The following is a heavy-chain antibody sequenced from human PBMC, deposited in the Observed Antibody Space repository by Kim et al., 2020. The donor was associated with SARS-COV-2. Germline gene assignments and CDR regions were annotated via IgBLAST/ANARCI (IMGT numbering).Heavy chain of an antibody. CDR3: ARENWGNYDY. J-gene: IGHJ4*02. D-gene: IGHD7-27*01. V-gene: IGHV3-33*08. CDR2: ISYDGSNE. Sequence: GGSLRLSCAASGFTFNNYGMHWVRQTPAKGLEWVAVISYDGSNEYYADYVKGRFTISRDNSKNTLYLQMNSLEAEDTAVYYCARENWGNYDYWGQGTLVTVSS. CDR1: GFTFNNYG.